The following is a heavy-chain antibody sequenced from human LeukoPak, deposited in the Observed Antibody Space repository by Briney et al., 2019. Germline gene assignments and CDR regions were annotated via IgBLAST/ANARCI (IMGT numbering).Heavy chain of an antibody. CDR2: IYHSGST. J-gene: IGHJ5*02. CDR1: GGSIGSGGYS. V-gene: IGHV4-30-2*01. D-gene: IGHD2-2*01. CDR3: ARQVYCSSTSCSELDWFDP. Sequence: PSQTLSLTCAVSGGSIGSGGYSWSWIRQPPGKGLEWIGYIYHSGSTYYNPSLKSRVTISVDRSKNQFSLKLSSVTAADTAVYYCARQVYCSSTSCSELDWFDPWGQGTLVTVSS.